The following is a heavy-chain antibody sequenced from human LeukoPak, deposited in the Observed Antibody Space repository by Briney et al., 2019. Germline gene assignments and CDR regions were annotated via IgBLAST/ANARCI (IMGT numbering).Heavy chain of an antibody. Sequence: SETLSLTCTVSGDSTSSNNYYWAWIRQPPGKGLEWIGNIHYSGGAYYNPSLKSRVTISVDTSKNQFSLKLSSVTAADTAVYYCARGPPYPFDYWGQGTLVTVSS. CDR1: GDSTSSNNYY. J-gene: IGHJ4*02. CDR2: IHYSGGA. CDR3: ARGPPYPFDY. D-gene: IGHD2-2*01. V-gene: IGHV4-39*07.